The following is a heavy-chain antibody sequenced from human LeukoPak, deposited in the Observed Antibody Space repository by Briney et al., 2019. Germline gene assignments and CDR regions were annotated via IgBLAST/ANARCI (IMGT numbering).Heavy chain of an antibody. D-gene: IGHD1-1*01. V-gene: IGHV3-49*04. Sequence: GSLRLSCITSGFTFGDYGLSWVRQAPGKGLEWVGFIRSKAYGATTEYAASLKDRFTISRDDSKSTVYLQMNSLRAEDTAVYYCARDPERYHFDYWGQGTLVTVSS. J-gene: IGHJ4*02. CDR2: IRSKAYGATT. CDR1: GFTFGDYG. CDR3: ARDPERYHFDY.